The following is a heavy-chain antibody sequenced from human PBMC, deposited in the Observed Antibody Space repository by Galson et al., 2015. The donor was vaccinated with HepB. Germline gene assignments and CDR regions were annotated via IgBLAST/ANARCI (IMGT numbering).Heavy chain of an antibody. Sequence: SLRLSCAASGFTFSSYAMNWVRQAPGKGLEWVAVLSSHGDNEYYAASVKGRFTISRDNSENTVYLQMHSLRVEDTAVYYCARTFYFDYWGQGTLVTVSS. CDR3: ARTFYFDY. CDR1: GFTFSSYA. V-gene: IGHV3-30*04. J-gene: IGHJ4*02. D-gene: IGHD3-16*01. CDR2: LSSHGDNE.